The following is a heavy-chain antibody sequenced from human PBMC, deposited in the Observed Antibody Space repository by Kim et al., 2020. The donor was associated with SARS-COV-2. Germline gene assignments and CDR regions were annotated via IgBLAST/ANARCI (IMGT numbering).Heavy chain of an antibody. V-gene: IGHV3-11*01. CDR3: ARGRPYYYDSRGYYFDY. Sequence: SGRGRFTISRDNPKNSLFRQMNSRRAEDTAVYYCARGRPYYYDSRGYYFDYWGQGTLVTVSS. D-gene: IGHD3-22*01. J-gene: IGHJ4*02.